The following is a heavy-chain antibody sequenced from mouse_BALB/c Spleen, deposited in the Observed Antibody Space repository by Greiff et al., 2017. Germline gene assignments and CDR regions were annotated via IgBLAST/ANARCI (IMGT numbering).Heavy chain of an antibody. CDR1: GYTFTSYW. CDR2: IDPSDSYT. CDR3: TRCYDGYYYAMDY. Sequence: QVQLQQPGAELVKPGASVKMSCKASGYTFTSYWMHWVKQRPGQGLEWIGVIDPSDSYTSYNQKFKGKATLTVDTSSSTAYMQLSSLTSEDSAVYYCTRCYDGYYYAMDYWGQGTSVTVSS. J-gene: IGHJ4*01. D-gene: IGHD2-12*01. V-gene: IGHV1S127*01.